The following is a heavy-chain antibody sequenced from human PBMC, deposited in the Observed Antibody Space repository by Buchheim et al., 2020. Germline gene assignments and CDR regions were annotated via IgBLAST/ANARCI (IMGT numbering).Heavy chain of an antibody. V-gene: IGHV3-72*01. D-gene: IGHD3-16*01. CDR2: IRNKANSYTT. CDR3: ARPRGGLDY. J-gene: IGHJ4*02. Sequence: EVQLVESGGGLVQPGGSLRLSCAVSGFSFSDYYMDWVRQAPGKGLEWVGRIRNKANSYTTEYAASVKGRFTISRDASKNSLYLQMNSLKPEDSALYYCARPRGGLDYWGQGTL. CDR1: GFSFSDYY.